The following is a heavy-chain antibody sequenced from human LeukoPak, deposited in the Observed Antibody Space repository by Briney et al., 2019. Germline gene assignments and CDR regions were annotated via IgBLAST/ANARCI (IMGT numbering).Heavy chain of an antibody. CDR3: ARHLVGTHLWFDF. CDR2: IYYTGSP. V-gene: IGHV4-39*01. Sequence: SETLSLTCTVSGGSMSSNRYYWGWTRQPPGKGLEWIGSIYYTGSPYYSPSLQSRVTISADTSKNQFSLRLRSVTAADRGVYYCARHLVGTHLWFDFWGHGTLVTVSS. D-gene: IGHD3-10*01. CDR1: GGSMSSNRYY. J-gene: IGHJ5*01.